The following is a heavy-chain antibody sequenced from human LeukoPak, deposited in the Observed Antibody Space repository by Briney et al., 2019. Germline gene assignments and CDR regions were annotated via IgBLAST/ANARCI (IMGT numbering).Heavy chain of an antibody. D-gene: IGHD3-3*01. Sequence: ASVNVSCKASGGTFSSYAISWVRQAPGQGLEWMGGIIPIFGTANYAQKFQGRVTITADESTSTAYMELSSLTSDDTAVYYCARDLLPMTKAGVVNDWGQRSLVIVSA. V-gene: IGHV1-69*13. CDR3: ARDLLPMTKAGVVND. CDR2: IIPIFGTA. CDR1: GGTFSSYA. J-gene: IGHJ4*02.